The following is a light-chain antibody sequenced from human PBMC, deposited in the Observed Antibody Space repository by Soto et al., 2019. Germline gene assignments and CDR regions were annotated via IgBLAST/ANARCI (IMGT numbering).Light chain of an antibody. J-gene: IGKJ4*01. CDR3: QQYYSTLLLT. Sequence: DIVMTQSPDSLAVSLGERATINCKSSQSVLYSSNNKNYLAWYQQKPGQPPQLLIYWASTRESGVPDRFSGSGSGTDFTLTISSLQAEDVAVYYCQQYYSTLLLTFGGGTKVEIK. V-gene: IGKV4-1*01. CDR1: QSVLYSSNNKNY. CDR2: WAS.